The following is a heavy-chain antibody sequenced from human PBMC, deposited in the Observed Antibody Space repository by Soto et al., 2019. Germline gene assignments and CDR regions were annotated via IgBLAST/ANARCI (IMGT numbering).Heavy chain of an antibody. V-gene: IGHV1-69*02. J-gene: IGHJ4*02. CDR2: IIPILGIA. Sequence: GASVKVSCKDSGGTFSSYISWVRQAPCQGLEWMGRIIPILGIANYAQKFPGRVTITADKSTSTAYMELSSLRSEDTALYFCARLLYYDSSGYPVDYWGQGTLVTSPQ. CDR1: GGTFSSY. CDR3: ARLLYYDSSGYPVDY. D-gene: IGHD3-22*01.